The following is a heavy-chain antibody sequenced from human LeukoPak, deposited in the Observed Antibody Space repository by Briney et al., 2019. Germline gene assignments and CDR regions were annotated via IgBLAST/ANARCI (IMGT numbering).Heavy chain of an antibody. CDR1: GFTFSSYS. CDR3: ARDLGRYCSGGSCYPDY. CDR2: ISRSSSYI. V-gene: IGHV3-21*01. Sequence: PGGSLGLSCAASGFTFSSYSMNWVRQAPGKGLEWVSSISRSSSYIYYADSVKGRFTISRDNAKNSLYLQMNSLRAEDTAVYYCARDLGRYCSGGSCYPDYWGQGTLVTVSS. D-gene: IGHD2-15*01. J-gene: IGHJ4*02.